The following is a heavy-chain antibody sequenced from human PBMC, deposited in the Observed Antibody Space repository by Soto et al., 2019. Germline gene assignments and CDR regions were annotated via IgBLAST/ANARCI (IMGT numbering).Heavy chain of an antibody. CDR3: ARVDYYDSSGYPLFDF. D-gene: IGHD3-22*01. V-gene: IGHV4-30-4*02. CDR1: GGSISTDHYH. J-gene: IGHJ4*02. CDR2: IHYSGSI. Sequence: SETLSLTCTVSGGSISTDHYHWTWIRQTPGKGLEWIGYIHYSGSIHFNPSLQSRVSMSVDTSKNLFSLKLSSVTAADTAVYYCARVDYYDSSGYPLFDFWGQGALVTVSS.